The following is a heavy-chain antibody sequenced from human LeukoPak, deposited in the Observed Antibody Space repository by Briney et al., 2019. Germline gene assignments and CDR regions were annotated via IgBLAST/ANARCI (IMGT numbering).Heavy chain of an antibody. CDR2: IYYSGST. CDR3: ARDPRYSDGWYPNWFDP. V-gene: IGHV4-39*07. D-gene: IGHD6-19*01. J-gene: IGHJ5*02. CDR1: GGSISSSSYY. Sequence: SETLSLTCTVSGGSISSSSYYWGWIRQPPGKGLEWIGSIYYSGSTYYNPSLKSRVTMSVDTSKNQLSLRLNFVSAADTAVYYCARDPRYSDGWYPNWFDPWGQGTLVTVSS.